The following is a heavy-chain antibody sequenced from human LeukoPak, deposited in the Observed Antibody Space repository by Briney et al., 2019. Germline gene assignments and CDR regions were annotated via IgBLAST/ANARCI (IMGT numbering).Heavy chain of an antibody. CDR1: GYTFTGYY. Sequence: AAVKVSCKASGYTFTGYYMHWVRQAPGQGLEGMGWINPNSGGTNYAQKFQGRVTMTRDTSISTAYMELSRLRSDDTAVYYCARGLGSYFDYYYYMDVWGKGTTVTVSS. D-gene: IGHD1-26*01. CDR2: INPNSGGT. V-gene: IGHV1-2*02. J-gene: IGHJ6*03. CDR3: ARGLGSYFDYYYYMDV.